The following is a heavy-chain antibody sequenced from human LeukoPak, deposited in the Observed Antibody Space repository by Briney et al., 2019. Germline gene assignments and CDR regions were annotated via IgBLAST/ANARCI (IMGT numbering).Heavy chain of an antibody. CDR2: ISGSGGST. CDR1: XFTFSSYA. J-gene: IGHJ4*02. D-gene: IGHD6-13*01. CDR3: AKATQQLVRKLYFDY. V-gene: IGHV3-23*01. Sequence: GGSLRLSCAASXFTFSSYAMSWVRQAPGKGLEWVSAISGSGGSTYYADSVKGRFTISRDNSKNTLYLQMNSLRAEDTAVYYCAKATQQLVRKLYFDYWGQGTLVTVSS.